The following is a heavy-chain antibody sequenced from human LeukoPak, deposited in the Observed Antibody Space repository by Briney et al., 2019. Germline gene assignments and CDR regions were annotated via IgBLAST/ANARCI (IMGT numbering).Heavy chain of an antibody. CDR3: TRGSCTNGVCYHFDY. CDR2: IRKKAYGGTT. Sequence: PGGSLRLSCTGSGFTFGDYAMSWVRQAPGKGLEWVGFIRKKAYGGTTEYAASVKGRFTISRDDSKSIAYLQMNSLKTEDTAVYYCTRGSCTNGVCYHFDYWGQGILVTVSS. D-gene: IGHD2-8*01. V-gene: IGHV3-49*04. J-gene: IGHJ4*02. CDR1: GFTFGDYA.